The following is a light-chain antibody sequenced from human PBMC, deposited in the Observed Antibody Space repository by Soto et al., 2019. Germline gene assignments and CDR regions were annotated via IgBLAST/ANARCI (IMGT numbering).Light chain of an antibody. CDR2: DGG. Sequence: VLTQAPSVSVAPGQTATIPCGGKDVGIKSVHWYQQKPGQAPVVVVFDGGARTSGIPDRFSGSTSGSAATLTISRVEAGDEADYFCQVWDSPSDHYVFGTGTKLTVL. J-gene: IGLJ1*01. CDR3: QVWDSPSDHYV. CDR1: DVGIKS. V-gene: IGLV3-21*02.